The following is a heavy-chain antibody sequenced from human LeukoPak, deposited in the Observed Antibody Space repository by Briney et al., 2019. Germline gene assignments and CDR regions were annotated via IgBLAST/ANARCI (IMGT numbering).Heavy chain of an antibody. Sequence: KPSETLSLTCTVAGGSISTSSYYWSWIRQPPGKGLEWIGSIYYSGSTYYNPSLKSRVTISVDTSKNQFSLILTSVTAADTAVYYCARLKGRSEGPPQWGQGTLVTVSS. CDR1: GGSISTSSYY. J-gene: IGHJ4*02. CDR2: IYYSGST. CDR3: ARLKGRSEGPPQ. V-gene: IGHV4-39*01. D-gene: IGHD3-3*01.